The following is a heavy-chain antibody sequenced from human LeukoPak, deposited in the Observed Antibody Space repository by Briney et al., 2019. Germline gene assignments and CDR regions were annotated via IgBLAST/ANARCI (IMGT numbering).Heavy chain of an antibody. CDR2: IYYSGST. CDR3: ARGGRYCTNGVCLGRNWFDP. Sequence: SETLSLTCTVSGGSISSYYWSWIRQPPGKGLEWIGYIYYSGSTNYNPSLKSRVTISVDTSKNQFSLKLSSVTAADTAVYYCARGGRYCTNGVCLGRNWFDPWGQGTLVTVSS. D-gene: IGHD2-8*01. J-gene: IGHJ5*02. CDR1: GGSISSYY. V-gene: IGHV4-59*12.